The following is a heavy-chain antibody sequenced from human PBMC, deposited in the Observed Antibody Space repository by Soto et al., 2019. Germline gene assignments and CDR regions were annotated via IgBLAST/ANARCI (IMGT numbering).Heavy chain of an antibody. J-gene: IGHJ4*02. CDR3: AKNWNWGSLVH. CDR1: GDSITTDY. V-gene: IGHV4-59*08. D-gene: IGHD7-27*01. CDR2: IYYGXST. Sequence: SXXTLSLTCTVSGDSITTDYWSWIRQSPGKGLEWIGXIYYGXSTNYNHSLKXXVTISVDXXKNQFSLKLSSVTAADTAVYYCAKNWNWGSLVHWGQGTLVTVSS.